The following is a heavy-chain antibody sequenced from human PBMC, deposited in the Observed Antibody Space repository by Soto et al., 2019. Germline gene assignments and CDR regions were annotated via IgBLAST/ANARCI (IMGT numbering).Heavy chain of an antibody. D-gene: IGHD2-2*01. CDR3: ARVDCSSTSCYGYYYYYGMDV. CDR1: GGTFSSYS. Sequence: GASVKVSCKASGGTFSSYSISWVLQAPGQGLEWMGGIIPIFGTANYAQKFQGRVTITADESTSTAYMELSSLRSEDTAVYYCARVDCSSTSCYGYYYYYGMDVWGQGTTVTVSS. V-gene: IGHV1-69*13. J-gene: IGHJ6*02. CDR2: IIPIFGTA.